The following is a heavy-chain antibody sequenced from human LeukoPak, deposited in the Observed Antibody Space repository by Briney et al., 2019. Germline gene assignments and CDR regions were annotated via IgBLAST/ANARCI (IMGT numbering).Heavy chain of an antibody. CDR1: GFTFSDYY. J-gene: IGHJ4*02. V-gene: IGHV3-11*01. Sequence: GGSLRLSCAASGFTFSDYYMSWIRQAPGKGLEWVSYISSSGSTIYYADSVKGRFTISRDNAKNSLYLQMNSLRAADTAVYYCARDSRGHLRIMTGYWDYWGQGTLVTVSS. D-gene: IGHD3-9*01. CDR3: ARDSRGHLRIMTGYWDY. CDR2: ISSSGSTI.